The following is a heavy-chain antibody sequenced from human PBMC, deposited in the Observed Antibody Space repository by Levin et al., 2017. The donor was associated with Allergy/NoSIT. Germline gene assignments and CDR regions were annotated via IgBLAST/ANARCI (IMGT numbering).Heavy chain of an antibody. D-gene: IGHD3-22*01. CDR1: GGSFSGYY. Sequence: SETLSLTCAVYGGSFSGYYWSWIRQPPGKGLEWIGEINHSGSTNYNPSLKSRVTISVDTSKNQFSLKLSSVTAADTAVYYCARGGNNLYDSSGYYWDYWGQGTLVTVSS. CDR3: ARGGNNLYDSSGYYWDY. V-gene: IGHV4-34*01. J-gene: IGHJ4*02. CDR2: INHSGST.